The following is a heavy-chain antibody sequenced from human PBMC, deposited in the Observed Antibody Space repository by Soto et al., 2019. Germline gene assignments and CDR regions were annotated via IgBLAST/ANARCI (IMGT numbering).Heavy chain of an antibody. CDR2: ISSDANTI. CDR1: GFTFSDYY. V-gene: IGHV3-11*01. Sequence: PGGSLRLSYTASGFTFSDYYMSWIRQAPGKGLEWVSYISSDANTIYYADSVKGRFTISRDNANNSMYLQMNSLRAEDTAVYYCARGFLLSVVVGGTDYWGQGTLVTVSS. D-gene: IGHD2-2*01. J-gene: IGHJ4*02. CDR3: ARGFLLSVVVGGTDY.